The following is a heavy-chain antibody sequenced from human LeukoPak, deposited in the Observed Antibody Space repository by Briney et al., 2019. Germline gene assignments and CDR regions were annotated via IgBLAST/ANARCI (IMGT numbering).Heavy chain of an antibody. CDR3: TRPSTTVGCYMDA. CDR2: IYYSGST. Sequence: MAPETLSLTCTVSGGSISSSSYYWGWIRQPPGKGLEWIGSIYYSGSTYYTPSLKSRVTISVDTSKNQFSLKLTSVTAADTAVYYCTRPSTTVGCYMDAWGKGTTVTVSS. V-gene: IGHV4-39*01. CDR1: GGSISSSSYY. D-gene: IGHD4-11*01. J-gene: IGHJ6*03.